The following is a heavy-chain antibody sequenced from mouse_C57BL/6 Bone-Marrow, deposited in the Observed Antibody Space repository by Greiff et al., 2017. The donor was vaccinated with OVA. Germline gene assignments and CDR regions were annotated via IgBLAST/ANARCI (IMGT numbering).Heavy chain of an antibody. V-gene: IGHV5-4*01. D-gene: IGHD2-1*01. Sequence: DVQLQESGGGLVKPGGSLKLSCAASGFTFSSYAMSWVRQTPEKRLEWVATISDGGSYTYYPDNVKGRFTISRDNAKNNLYLQMSHLKSEDTAMYYCARERVYYGNYLYYFDDWGQGTTLTVSS. CDR2: ISDGGSYT. CDR1: GFTFSSYA. J-gene: IGHJ2*01. CDR3: ARERVYYGNYLYYFDD.